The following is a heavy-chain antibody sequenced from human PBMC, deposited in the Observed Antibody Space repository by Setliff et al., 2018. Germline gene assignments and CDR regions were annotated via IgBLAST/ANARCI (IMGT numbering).Heavy chain of an antibody. J-gene: IGHJ6*03. V-gene: IGHV4-39*07. CDR2: IYYSGST. Sequence: SETLSLTCTVSGGSISSSSYYWGWIRQPPGKGLEWIGSIYYSGSTYYNPSLKSRVTISVDTSKNQFSLKLSSVTAADTAAYYCARTQGEQQLTHPYYYYYYMDVWGKGTTVTVSS. CDR1: GGSISSSSYY. CDR3: ARTQGEQQLTHPYYYYYYMDV. D-gene: IGHD6-13*01.